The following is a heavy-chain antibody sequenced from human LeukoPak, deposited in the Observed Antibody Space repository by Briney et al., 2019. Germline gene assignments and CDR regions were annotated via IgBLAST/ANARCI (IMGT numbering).Heavy chain of an antibody. D-gene: IGHD3-10*01. CDR1: GGSFSGYY. Sequence: SETLSLTCAVYGGSFSGYYWSWIRQPPGKGLEWIGEINHSGSTSYNPSLKSRVTISVDTSKNQFSLKLSSVTAADTAVYYCARGSWPYGSGSYLTHWGQGTLVTVSS. V-gene: IGHV4-34*01. J-gene: IGHJ4*02. CDR3: ARGSWPYGSGSYLTH. CDR2: INHSGST.